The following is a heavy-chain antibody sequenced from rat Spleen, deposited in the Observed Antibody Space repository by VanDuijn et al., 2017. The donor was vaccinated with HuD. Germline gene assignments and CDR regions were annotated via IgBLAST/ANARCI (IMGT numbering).Heavy chain of an antibody. V-gene: IGHV3-1*01. Sequence: EVQLQESGPGLVKPSQSLSLTCSVTCYSINSIYWGWIRKFPGNQMEWMGSIGYSGSSPYNPSLKSRISITRDTSKNQLFLQLNSVTTEDTATDYCARYRNSMGLFDFWGQGVMVTVSS. CDR3: ARYRNSMGLFDF. D-gene: IGHD1-7*01. CDR2: IGYSGSS. CDR1: CYSINSIY. J-gene: IGHJ2*01.